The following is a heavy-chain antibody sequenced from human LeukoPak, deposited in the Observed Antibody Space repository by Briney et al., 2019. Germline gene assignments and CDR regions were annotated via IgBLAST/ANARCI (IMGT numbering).Heavy chain of an antibody. CDR1: GFTFNSYG. CDR2: IQYAGSDK. D-gene: IGHD6-19*01. V-gene: IGHV3-30*02. J-gene: IGHJ3*02. CDR3: ARDYAVIGTDAFDI. Sequence: GGSLRLSCAASGFTFNSYGMHWVRQAPGKGLGWVAFIQYAGSDKYYTDSVKGRFTISRDNSKNTLYLQMNSLRVEDTAVYYCARDYAVIGTDAFDIWGQGTMVTVSS.